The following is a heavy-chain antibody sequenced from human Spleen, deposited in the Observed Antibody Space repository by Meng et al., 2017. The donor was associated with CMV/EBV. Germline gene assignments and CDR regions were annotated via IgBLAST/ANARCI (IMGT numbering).Heavy chain of an antibody. V-gene: IGHV1-69*05. CDR3: AREGVVGTTIYFDY. CDR1: GDTFSNYG. Sequence: SGDTFSNYGVHRARPAPGPGLEWMGGIIPIFGTANYAQKFQGRVTITTDESTTTAYMELSSLRSDDTAVYYCAREGVVGTTIYFDYWGQGTLVTVSS. CDR2: IIPIFGTA. J-gene: IGHJ4*02. D-gene: IGHD1-1*01.